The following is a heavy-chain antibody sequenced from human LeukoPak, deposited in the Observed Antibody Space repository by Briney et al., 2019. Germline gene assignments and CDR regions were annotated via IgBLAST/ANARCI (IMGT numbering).Heavy chain of an antibody. J-gene: IGHJ5*02. V-gene: IGHV3-48*01. CDR1: GFTFSSYS. Sequence: GGSLRLSCAASGFTFSSYSMNWVRQAPGKGLEWVSYISSSSSTIYYADSVEGRFTISRDNSKNTLYLQMNSLRAEDTAVYYCAKGVEYFDWFDPWGQGTLVTVSS. D-gene: IGHD3-9*01. CDR2: ISSSSSTI. CDR3: AKGVEYFDWFDP.